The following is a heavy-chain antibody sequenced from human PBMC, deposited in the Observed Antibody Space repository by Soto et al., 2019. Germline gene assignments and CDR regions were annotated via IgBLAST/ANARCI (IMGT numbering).Heavy chain of an antibody. CDR1: GFSFSTYA. J-gene: IGHJ1*01. CDR2: ISGSGGTT. V-gene: IGHV3-23*01. D-gene: IGHD6-13*01. CDR3: AKDQAAAGTISTYFQH. Sequence: GGSLRLSCAASGFSFSTYAMSWVRQAPGKGLEWVSGISGSGGTTYYADSVKGRFTISRDNSKNTLYLQVNSLRAEDTAVYYCAKDQAAAGTISTYFQHWGQGTLVPVSP.